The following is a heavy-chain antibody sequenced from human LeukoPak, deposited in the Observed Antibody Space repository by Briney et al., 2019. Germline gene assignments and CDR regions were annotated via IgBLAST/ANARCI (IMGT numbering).Heavy chain of an antibody. Sequence: SETLSLTCTVSGGSISSGDYYWSWICQPPGKGLEWIGYIYYSGSTYYNPSLKSRVTISVDTSKNQFSLKLSSVTAADTAVYYCARARYGSGSYYFDYWGQGTLVTVSS. CDR2: IYYSGST. D-gene: IGHD3-10*01. J-gene: IGHJ4*02. CDR1: GGSISSGDYY. V-gene: IGHV4-30-4*01. CDR3: ARARYGSGSYYFDY.